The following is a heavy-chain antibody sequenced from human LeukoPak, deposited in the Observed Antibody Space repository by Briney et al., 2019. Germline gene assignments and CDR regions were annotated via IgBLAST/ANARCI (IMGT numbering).Heavy chain of an antibody. CDR2: ISWDGGST. J-gene: IGHJ4*02. D-gene: IGHD6-13*01. Sequence: GGSLRLSCAASGFTFSSYTMHWVRQAPGKGLEWVSLISWDGGSTYYADSVKGRFTISRDNSKNSLYLQMNSLRTEDTALYYCAKGPAAGTSGGYYFDYWGQGTLVTVSS. CDR3: AKGPAAGTSGGYYFDY. CDR1: GFTFSSYT. V-gene: IGHV3-43*01.